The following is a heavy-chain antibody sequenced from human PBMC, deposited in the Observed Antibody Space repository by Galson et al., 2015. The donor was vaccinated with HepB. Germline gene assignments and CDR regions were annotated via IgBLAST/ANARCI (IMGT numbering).Heavy chain of an antibody. CDR3: AKDRYDDTLTGYYTH. CDR2: ISGRGGST. V-gene: IGHV3-23*01. CDR1: GFTFRSYA. J-gene: IGHJ4*02. Sequence: SLRLSCAASGFTFRSYAMSWVRQAPGKGLEWVSGISGRGGSTYYTDSVKGRFTISRDNSQNMLYLQMSSLRAEDKAVYYCAKDRYDDTLTGYYTHWGQGTLFTVSS. D-gene: IGHD3-9*01.